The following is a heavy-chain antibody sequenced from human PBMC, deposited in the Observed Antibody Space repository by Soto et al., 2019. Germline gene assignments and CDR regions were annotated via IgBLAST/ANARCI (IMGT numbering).Heavy chain of an antibody. J-gene: IGHJ4*02. D-gene: IGHD3-22*01. V-gene: IGHV3-7*01. CDR3: ARADLTYYYDSSGYYYFDY. CDR2: IKQDGSEK. CDR1: GFTFSSYW. Sequence: GGSLRLSCAASGFTFSSYWMSWVRQAPGKGLEWVANIKQDGSEKYYVDSVKGRFTISRDNAKNSLYLQMNSLRAEDTAVYYCARADLTYYYDSSGYYYFDYWGQGTLVTVSS.